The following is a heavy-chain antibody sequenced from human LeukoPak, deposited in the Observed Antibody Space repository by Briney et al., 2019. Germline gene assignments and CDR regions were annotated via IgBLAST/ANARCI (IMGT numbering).Heavy chain of an antibody. D-gene: IGHD1-26*01. CDR1: GGSISSSSYY. Sequence: PSETLSLTCTVSGGSISSSSYYWGWIRQPPGKGLEWIGSIYYSGSTYYNPSLKSRVTISVDTSKNQFSLKLSSVTAADTAVYYCAREGVIVGANREFRWFDPWGQGTLVTVSS. J-gene: IGHJ5*02. CDR2: IYYSGST. V-gene: IGHV4-39*07. CDR3: AREGVIVGANREFRWFDP.